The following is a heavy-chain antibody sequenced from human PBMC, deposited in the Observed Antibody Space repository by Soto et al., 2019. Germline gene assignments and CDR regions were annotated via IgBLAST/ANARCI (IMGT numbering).Heavy chain of an antibody. J-gene: IGHJ6*02. D-gene: IGHD3-22*01. V-gene: IGHV1-18*01. CDR2: ISAYNGNT. Sequence: QVQLVQSGAEVKKPGASVKVSCKASGYTFTSYGISWVRQAPGQGLEWMGWISAYNGNTNYAQKLQGRVTMTTDTSTSTAYMELRSLRSDDTAVYYCARDPRYYDSKWYYYYYYGMDVWGQGTTVTVSS. CDR3: ARDPRYYDSKWYYYYYYGMDV. CDR1: GYTFTSYG.